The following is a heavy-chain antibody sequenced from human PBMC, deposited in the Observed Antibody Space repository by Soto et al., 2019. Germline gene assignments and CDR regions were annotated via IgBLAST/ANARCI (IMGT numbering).Heavy chain of an antibody. CDR3: AGGDYYHSSGYYFYYYTIDV. V-gene: IGHV4-39*01. D-gene: IGHD3-22*01. Sequence: SETLSLTCTVSGGSISSSSYYWGWIRQPPGKGLEWIGNVYYGGSTYYNPSLKSRVTISVETSKSQFSLKLSSVTAADTAVYYCAGGDYYHSSGYYFYYYTIDVWGQGTTVTIRS. CDR1: GGSISSSSYY. CDR2: VYYGGST. J-gene: IGHJ6*01.